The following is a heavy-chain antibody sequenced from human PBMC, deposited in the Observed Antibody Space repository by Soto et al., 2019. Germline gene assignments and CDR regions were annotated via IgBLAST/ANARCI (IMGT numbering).Heavy chain of an antibody. CDR2: INHSGST. CDR1: GGSFSGYY. V-gene: IGHV4-34*01. D-gene: IGHD3-3*01. J-gene: IGHJ4*02. CDR3: ARHGGDRNPDFWSGYYVDY. Sequence: SETLSLTCAVYGGSFSGYYWSWIRQPPGKGLEWIGEINHSGSTNYNPSLKSRVTISVDTSKNQFSLKLSSVTAADTAVYYCARHGGDRNPDFWSGYYVDYWGQGTLVTVSS.